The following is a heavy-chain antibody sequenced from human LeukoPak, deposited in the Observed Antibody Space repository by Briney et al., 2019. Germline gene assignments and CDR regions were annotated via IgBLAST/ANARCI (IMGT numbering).Heavy chain of an antibody. Sequence: GSLRLSCAASGFTFSSYAMSWVRQAPGKGLEWVSAISGSGGSTYYADSVKGRFTISRDNSKNTLYVQMNSLRAEDTAVYYCAKDGGSGYYYFDYWAREPWSPSPQ. D-gene: IGHD3-22*01. J-gene: IGHJ4*02. CDR2: ISGSGGST. CDR3: AKDGGSGYYYFDY. CDR1: GFTFSSYA. V-gene: IGHV3-23*01.